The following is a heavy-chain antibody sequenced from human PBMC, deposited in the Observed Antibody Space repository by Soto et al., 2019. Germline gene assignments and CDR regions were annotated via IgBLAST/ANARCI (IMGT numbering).Heavy chain of an antibody. CDR2: ISYDGSNK. CDR1: GFTFSSYG. Sequence: QVQLVESGGGVVQPGRSLRLSCAASGFTFSSYGMHWVRQAPGKGLEWVAVISYDGSNKYYADSVKGRFTISRDNSKNTLYLQMNSLRAEDTAVYYCAKDSDPVWASRGPPGRKVGAIRLDYYYYGMDVWGQGTTVTVSS. J-gene: IGHJ6*02. D-gene: IGHD1-26*01. V-gene: IGHV3-30*18. CDR3: AKDSDPVWASRGPPGRKVGAIRLDYYYYGMDV.